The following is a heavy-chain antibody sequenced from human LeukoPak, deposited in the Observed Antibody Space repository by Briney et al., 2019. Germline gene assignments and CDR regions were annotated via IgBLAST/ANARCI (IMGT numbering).Heavy chain of an antibody. J-gene: IGHJ4*02. CDR1: GYTFTSYG. D-gene: IGHD6-19*01. V-gene: IGHV1-46*01. CDR2: INPSGGST. Sequence: ASVKVSCKASGYTFTSYGISWVRQAPGQGLEWMGIINPSGGSTSYAQKFQGRVTMTRDTSTSTVYMELSSLRSEDTAVYYCARAGRGAVAEPDFDYWGQGTLVTVSS. CDR3: ARAGRGAVAEPDFDY.